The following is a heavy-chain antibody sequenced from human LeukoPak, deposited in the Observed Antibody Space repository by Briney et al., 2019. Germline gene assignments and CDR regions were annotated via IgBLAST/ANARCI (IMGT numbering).Heavy chain of an antibody. V-gene: IGHV1-2*02. Sequence: ASVKVSFKASGYTFTGYYMHWVRQAPGQGLEWMGWINPNSGGTNYAQKFQGRVTMSRDTSISTAYMELSRLRSDDTAVYYCARMRKIAVAGTDFDPWGQGTLVTVSS. CDR3: ARMRKIAVAGTDFDP. D-gene: IGHD6-19*01. J-gene: IGHJ5*02. CDR1: GYTFTGYY. CDR2: INPNSGGT.